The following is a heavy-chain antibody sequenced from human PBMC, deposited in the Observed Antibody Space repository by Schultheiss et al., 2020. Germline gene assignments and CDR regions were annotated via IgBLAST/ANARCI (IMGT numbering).Heavy chain of an antibody. D-gene: IGHD5-12*01. Sequence: GESLRLSCTASGFTFGDYAMSWFRQAPGKGLEWVAVISYDGSNKYYADSVKGRFTISRDNSKNSLYLQMNSLRAEDTALYYCAKGDGGYVRYYYMDVWGKGTTVTVSS. V-gene: IGHV3-30-3*02. CDR1: GFTFGDYA. CDR2: ISYDGSNK. J-gene: IGHJ6*03. CDR3: AKGDGGYVRYYYMDV.